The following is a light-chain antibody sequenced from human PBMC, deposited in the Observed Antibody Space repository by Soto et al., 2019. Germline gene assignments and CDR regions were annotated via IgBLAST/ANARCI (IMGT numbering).Light chain of an antibody. J-gene: IGKJ2*01. CDR3: QQSFSTPMYT. CDR1: QSINNY. V-gene: IGKV1-39*01. CDR2: AAS. Sequence: DIQMTQSPSSLSAFVGDRVSITCRASQSINNYLNWYQQKPGKAPKLLIHAASSLQSGVPLRFSGSGSGTDFTLTISNLQPEDFATYFCQQSFSTPMYTFGHWTKLEIK.